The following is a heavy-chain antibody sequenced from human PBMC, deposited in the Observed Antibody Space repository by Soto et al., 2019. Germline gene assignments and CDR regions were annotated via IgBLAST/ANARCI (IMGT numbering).Heavy chain of an antibody. CDR1: GYIFTSYW. CDR3: ARRGGDSSGYGYYGMDV. D-gene: IGHD3-22*01. CDR2: IYPGDSDT. J-gene: IGHJ6*02. V-gene: IGHV5-51*01. Sequence: GESLKISCNGSGYIFTSYWIGWVRQMPGKGLEWMGIIYPGDSDTRYSPSFQGQVTISADKSISTAYLQWSSLKASDTAMYYCARRGGDSSGYGYYGMDVWGQGTTVTVSS.